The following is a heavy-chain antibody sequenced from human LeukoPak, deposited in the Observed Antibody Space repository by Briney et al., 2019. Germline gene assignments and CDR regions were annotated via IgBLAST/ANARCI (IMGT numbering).Heavy chain of an antibody. CDR1: GFTFSSYA. Sequence: GGSLRLSCTASGFTFSSYAMSWVRQAPGKGLEWVSAISGSGGSTYYADSVKGQFTISRDNSKNTLYLQMNSLRAEDTAVYYCAKGDYYDSSGYFDYWGQGTLVTVSS. CDR3: AKGDYYDSSGYFDY. V-gene: IGHV3-23*01. D-gene: IGHD3-22*01. J-gene: IGHJ4*02. CDR2: ISGSGGST.